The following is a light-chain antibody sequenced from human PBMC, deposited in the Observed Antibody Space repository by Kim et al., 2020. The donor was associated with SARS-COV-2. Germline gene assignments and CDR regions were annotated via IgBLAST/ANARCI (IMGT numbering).Light chain of an antibody. V-gene: IGLV2-14*03. Sequence: GQSITISCTGTSSDVGGYNYVSWYQQHPGKAPKLMIYDVSNRPSGVSNRFSGSKSGHTASLTISGLQAEDEADYYCSSYTSSSLWVFGGGTQLTVL. CDR2: DVS. CDR1: SSDVGGYNY. J-gene: IGLJ3*02. CDR3: SSYTSSSLWV.